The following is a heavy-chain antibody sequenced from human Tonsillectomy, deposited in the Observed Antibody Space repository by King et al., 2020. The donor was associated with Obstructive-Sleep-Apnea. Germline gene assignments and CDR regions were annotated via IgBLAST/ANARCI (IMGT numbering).Heavy chain of an antibody. CDR3: ARDPGYSSGPFDY. CDR2: IWYDGSNK. J-gene: IGHJ4*02. D-gene: IGHD6-19*01. CDR1: GFTFSSYG. V-gene: IGHV3-33*01. Sequence: VQLVESGGGVVQPGRSLRLSCAASGFTFSSYGMHWVRQAPGKGLEWVAVIWYDGSNKYYADSVKGRFTISRDNSKNTLYLQMNSLRDEDTAVYYCARDPGYSSGPFDYWGQGTLVTVSS.